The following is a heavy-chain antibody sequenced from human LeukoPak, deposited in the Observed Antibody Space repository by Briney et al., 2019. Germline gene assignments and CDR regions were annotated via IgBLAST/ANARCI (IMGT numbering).Heavy chain of an antibody. CDR2: INPNSGGT. Sequence: EASVKVSCKASGYTFTGYYMHWVRQAPGQGHWWMGWINPNSGGTNYAQKFQGRVTMTRDTSISTAYMELSRLRSDDTAVYYCARAPNNWNDLIVGYWGQGTLVTVSS. CDR3: ARAPNNWNDLIVGY. V-gene: IGHV1-2*02. D-gene: IGHD1-1*01. CDR1: GYTFTGYY. J-gene: IGHJ4*02.